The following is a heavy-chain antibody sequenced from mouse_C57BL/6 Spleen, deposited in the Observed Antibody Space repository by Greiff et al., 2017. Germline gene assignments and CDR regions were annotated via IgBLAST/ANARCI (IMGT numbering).Heavy chain of an antibody. CDR1: GFTFSSYG. CDR3: ARHVTTVVAIDYYAMDY. J-gene: IGHJ4*01. Sequence: EVQVVESGGDLVKPGGSLKLSCAASGFTFSSYGMSWVRQTPDKRLEWVATISSGGSYTYYPDSVKGRFTISRDNAKNTLYLQMSSLKSEDTAMYYCARHVTTVVAIDYYAMDYWGQGTSVTVSS. V-gene: IGHV5-6*01. D-gene: IGHD1-1*01. CDR2: ISSGGSYT.